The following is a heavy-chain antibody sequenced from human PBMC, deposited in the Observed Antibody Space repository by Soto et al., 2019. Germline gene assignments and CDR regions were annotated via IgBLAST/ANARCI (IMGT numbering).Heavy chain of an antibody. CDR1: AFSLSTSGVG. D-gene: IGHD2-21*01. CDR2: IYWDDDT. J-gene: IGHJ4*02. Sequence: QITLKESGPTLVKPTQTLTLTCTFSAFSLSTSGVGVGWIRQPPGKALEWLTFIYWDDDTRYSPSLKSRLTIXTXTXXNQVVLTMTNMAPVDTATYYCARLVAAGITYYFDSWGQGTLVTVSS. V-gene: IGHV2-5*02. CDR3: ARLVAAGITYYFDS.